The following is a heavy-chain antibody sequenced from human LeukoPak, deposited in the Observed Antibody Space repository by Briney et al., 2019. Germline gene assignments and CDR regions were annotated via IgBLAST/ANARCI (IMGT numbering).Heavy chain of an antibody. CDR2: IHPNSGGT. J-gene: IGHJ4*02. V-gene: IGHV1-2*02. CDR3: ARGDIYWDY. D-gene: IGHD2-15*01. CDR1: GYTFTAYY. Sequence: RASVKVSCKASGYTFTAYYVHWVRQAPRQGLEWMGWIHPNSGGTKYAQNFQGRVTMTRDTSISTAYMELSSLRSDDTAVYYCARGDIYWDYWGQGTQVTVSS.